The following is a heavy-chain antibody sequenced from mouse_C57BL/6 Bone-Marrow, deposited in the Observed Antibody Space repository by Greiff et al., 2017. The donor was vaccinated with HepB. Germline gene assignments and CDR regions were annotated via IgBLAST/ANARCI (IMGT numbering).Heavy chain of an antibody. CDR3: TKKRYGSSYVGAMDY. V-gene: IGHV2-5*01. Sequence: QVQLKESGPGLVQPSQSLSITCTVSGFSFTSYGVHWVRQSPGKGLEWLGVIWRGGSTDYNAAFMSSLSITKDNSKSQVFFKMNSLQADDTAIYCCTKKRYGSSYVGAMDYWGQGTSVTVSS. J-gene: IGHJ4*01. CDR1: GFSFTSYG. CDR2: IWRGGST. D-gene: IGHD1-1*01.